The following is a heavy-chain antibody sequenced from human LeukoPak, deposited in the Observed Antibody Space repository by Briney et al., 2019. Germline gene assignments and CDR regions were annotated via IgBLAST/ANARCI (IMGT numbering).Heavy chain of an antibody. CDR2: IKEDGSEK. CDR3: ARPNVTSYYDSRGYDAFDV. CDR1: GLTFGSRR. D-gene: IGHD3-22*01. J-gene: IGHJ3*01. V-gene: IGHV3-7*05. Sequence: GGSLRLSCAASGLTFGSRRMTWVRQAAGKGLECVTDIKEDGSEKNYLDSVKGRFTISRDNAKNSLYLQMNSLRAEDTAMYYCARPNVTSYYDSRGYDAFDVWGQGTMVTVSS.